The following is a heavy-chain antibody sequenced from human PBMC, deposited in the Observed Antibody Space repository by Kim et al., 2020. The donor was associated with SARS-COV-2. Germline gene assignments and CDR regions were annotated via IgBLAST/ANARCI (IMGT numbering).Heavy chain of an antibody. D-gene: IGHD3-10*01. V-gene: IGHV4-39*01. CDR1: GGSISSSDYY. CDR2: IYYSGST. Sequence: SETLSLTCTVSGGSISSSDYYWGWIRQPPGKGLEWIGNIYYSGSTYYNPSLKSRVTISVATSKNQFSLKLSAVTAADTAVYYCARRDSYGSGRYFDWFDS. CDR3: ARRDSYGSGRYFDWFDS. J-gene: IGHJ5*01.